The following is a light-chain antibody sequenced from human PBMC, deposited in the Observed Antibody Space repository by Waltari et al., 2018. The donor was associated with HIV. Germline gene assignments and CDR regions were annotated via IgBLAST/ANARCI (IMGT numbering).Light chain of an antibody. CDR2: SVS. CDR1: SSDVGSCEH. CDR3: CSYAGTYTYV. J-gene: IGLJ1*01. V-gene: IGLV2-11*01. Sequence: QSALILPPSVSGSPGQSVTISRTGTSSDVGSCEHVSWSQHHPGTAPKLMIFSVSSQPPGVPDRFSGSKSGNTASLTISGLQAEDEADYYCCSYAGTYTYVFGTGTKVTVL.